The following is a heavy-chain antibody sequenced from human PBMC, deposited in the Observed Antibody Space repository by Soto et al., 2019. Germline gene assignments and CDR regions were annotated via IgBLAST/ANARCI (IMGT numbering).Heavy chain of an antibody. Sequence: SETLSLTCTVSGGSISSSSYYWGWIRQPPGKGLEWIGSIYYSGSTYYNPSLKSRVTISVDTSKNQFSLKLSSVTAADTAVYYCASAQTYYYGSGSYAFDYWGQGTLVTVSS. CDR3: ASAQTYYYGSGSYAFDY. J-gene: IGHJ4*02. CDR2: IYYSGST. CDR1: GGSISSSSYY. D-gene: IGHD3-10*01. V-gene: IGHV4-39*01.